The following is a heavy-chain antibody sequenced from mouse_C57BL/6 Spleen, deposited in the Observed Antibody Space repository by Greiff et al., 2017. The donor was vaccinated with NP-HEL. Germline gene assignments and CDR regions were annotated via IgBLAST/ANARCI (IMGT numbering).Heavy chain of an antibody. Sequence: QVQLQQPGAELVKPGASVKLSCKASGYTFPSYWMHWVKQRPGQGLEWIGMIHPNSGSTNYTEKFKSKATLTVDKSSSTAYMQLSSLTSEDSAVYYCARGGYYGSSPWFAYWGQGTLVTVSA. V-gene: IGHV1-64*01. CDR2: IHPNSGST. J-gene: IGHJ3*01. D-gene: IGHD1-1*01. CDR1: GYTFPSYW. CDR3: ARGGYYGSSPWFAY.